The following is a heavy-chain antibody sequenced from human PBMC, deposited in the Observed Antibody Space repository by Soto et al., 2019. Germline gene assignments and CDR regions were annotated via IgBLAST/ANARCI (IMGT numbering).Heavy chain of an antibody. D-gene: IGHD6-19*01. CDR1: GGTFSSYA. V-gene: IGHV1-69*12. J-gene: IGHJ5*02. CDR2: IIPIFGTA. CDR3: ARLGTAVAGANWFDP. Sequence: QVQLVQSGAEVKKPGSSVKVSCKASGGTFSSYAISWVRQAPGQGLEWMGGIIPIFGTANYAQKFQGRVTITADDSTRTAYMELSSPRSEDTAGYYCARLGTAVAGANWFDPWGQGTLVTVSS.